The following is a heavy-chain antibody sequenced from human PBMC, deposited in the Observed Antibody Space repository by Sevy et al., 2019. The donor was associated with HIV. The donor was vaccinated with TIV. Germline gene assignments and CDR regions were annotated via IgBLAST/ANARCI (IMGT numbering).Heavy chain of an antibody. D-gene: IGHD2-15*01. V-gene: IGHV3-7*01. CDR2: INEDGSIK. J-gene: IGHJ5*02. CDR1: GFTFGSYW. CDR3: VVGRSCSVPRCYGDA. Sequence: GSLRLSCEGSGFTFGSYWMSWVRQAPGKGLDWLANINEDGSIKTYVDSVEGRFTISRDNSKNSLYLQMNSLRAEDTAVYYCVVGRSCSVPRCYGDAWGQGTLVTVSS.